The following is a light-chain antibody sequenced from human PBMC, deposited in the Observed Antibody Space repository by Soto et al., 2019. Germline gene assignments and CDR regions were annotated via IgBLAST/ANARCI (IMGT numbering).Light chain of an antibody. CDR2: EGS. V-gene: IGLV2-23*01. Sequence: QSALTQRASVSGSPGQSITISCTGTSSDVGSYNLVSWYQHHPGKAPKLMIYEGSKRPSGVSNRFSGSKSGNTASLTISGLQAEDEADYYCCSYAGSSTWVFGGGTKLTVL. J-gene: IGLJ2*01. CDR3: CSYAGSSTWV. CDR1: SSDVGSYNL.